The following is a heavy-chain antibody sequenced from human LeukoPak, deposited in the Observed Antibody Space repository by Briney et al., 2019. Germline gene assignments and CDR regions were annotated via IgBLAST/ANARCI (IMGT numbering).Heavy chain of an antibody. CDR3: AKVTVPLVVITAGGFDY. D-gene: IGHD3-22*01. CDR2: IRYDGSDK. CDR1: GFTFSSYG. J-gene: IGHJ4*02. V-gene: IGHV3-30*02. Sequence: GGSLRLSCAASGFTFSSYGMHWVRQAPGKGLEWVAFIRYDGSDKYYADSVKGRFTISRDISKNTLYLQMNSLRAEDTAVYYCAKVTVPLVVITAGGFDYWGQGTLSPSPQ.